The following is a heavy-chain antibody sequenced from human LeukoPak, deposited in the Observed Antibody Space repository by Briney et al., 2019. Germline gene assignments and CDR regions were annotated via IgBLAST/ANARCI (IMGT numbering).Heavy chain of an antibody. J-gene: IGHJ4*02. CDR1: GFTVSSNY. CDR2: IYSDTST. V-gene: IGHV3-66*01. D-gene: IGHD6-13*01. Sequence: GGSLRLSCAASGFTVSSNYMSWVRQAPGKGLEWVSVIYSDTSTYYANSVKGRFTISRDNAKNSLYLQMNGLRAEDTAVYYCARIAAAGIWGQGTLVTVSS. CDR3: ARIAAAGI.